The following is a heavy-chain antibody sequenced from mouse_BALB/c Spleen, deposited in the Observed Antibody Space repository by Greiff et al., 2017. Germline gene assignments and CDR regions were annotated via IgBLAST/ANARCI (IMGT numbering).Heavy chain of an antibody. D-gene: IGHD2-10*02. Sequence: QVQLKESGPELVKPGASVRISCKASGYTFTSYYIHWVKQRPGQGLEWIGWIYPGNVNTKYNEKFKGKATLTADKSSSTAYMQLSSLTSEDSAVYFCATYGNHWYFDVWGAGTTVTVSS. CDR2: IYPGNVNT. CDR1: GYTFTSYY. CDR3: ATYGNHWYFDV. J-gene: IGHJ1*01. V-gene: IGHV1S56*01.